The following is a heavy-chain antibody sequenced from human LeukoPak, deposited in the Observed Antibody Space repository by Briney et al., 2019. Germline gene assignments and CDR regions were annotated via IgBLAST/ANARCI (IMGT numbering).Heavy chain of an antibody. V-gene: IGHV4-4*07. D-gene: IGHD2-2*01. CDR2: IYSSGST. J-gene: IGHJ5*02. CDR3: VRESLVVGSYWFDP. Sequence: KPSETLSLTCTVSGGSISTYYWSWIRQPAGKGLEWIGRIYSSGSTNYNPSLESRVTMSVDTSQNQFSLKLSSVTAADTAVYYCVRESLVVGSYWFDPWGQGTLVTVSS. CDR1: GGSISTYY.